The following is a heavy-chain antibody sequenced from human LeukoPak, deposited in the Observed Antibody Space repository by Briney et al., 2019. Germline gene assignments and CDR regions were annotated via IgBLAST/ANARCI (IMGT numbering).Heavy chain of an antibody. CDR3: GRGNKSFDP. CDR2: INPNTGGT. Sequence: ASVKVSCKASGYTFTAYYVHWVRQAPGQGLEWMGWINPNTGGTNYAQKFQGRVTMTKDTSINAVYMELNKLTSDDTAVYYCGRGNKSFDPWGQGTLVTVSS. J-gene: IGHJ5*02. CDR1: GYTFTAYY. V-gene: IGHV1-2*02.